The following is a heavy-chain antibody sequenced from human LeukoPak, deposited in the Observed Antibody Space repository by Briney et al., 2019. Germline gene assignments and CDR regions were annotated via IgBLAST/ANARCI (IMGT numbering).Heavy chain of an antibody. J-gene: IGHJ4*02. D-gene: IGHD2-15*01. CDR3: ARDVGGSLDY. V-gene: IGHV3-7*01. Sequence: PGGSLRLSCAASGFIFSNYWMAWVRQAPGKGLQWVANIKQDGGDKNYVDSVKGRFTISRDNAKNSLYLQMNSLRTEDTAVYYCARDVGGSLDYWGQGTLVAVSS. CDR1: GFIFSNYW. CDR2: IKQDGGDK.